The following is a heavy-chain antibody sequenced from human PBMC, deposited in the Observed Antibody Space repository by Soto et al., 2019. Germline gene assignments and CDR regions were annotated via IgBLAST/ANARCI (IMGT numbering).Heavy chain of an antibody. CDR1: GFTXSSYA. CDR2: ISTNGGST. J-gene: IGHJ4*02. V-gene: IGHV3-64D*06. Sequence: GGSLRLSCSASGFTXSSYAMHWARQAPEKGLEYVSSISTNGGSTHYADSVKGRFTISRDNSKNTQYLQMSSLRADDTAVYYCVKGEYYYDSSGYYPFDYWGQGTLVTVSS. CDR3: VKGEYYYDSSGYYPFDY. D-gene: IGHD3-22*01.